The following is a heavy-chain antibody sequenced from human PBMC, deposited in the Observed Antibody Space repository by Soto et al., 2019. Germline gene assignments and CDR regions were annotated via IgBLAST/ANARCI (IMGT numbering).Heavy chain of an antibody. V-gene: IGHV4-61*01. CDR1: GGSVRTGSYH. J-gene: IGHJ4*02. D-gene: IGHD7-27*01. Sequence: QVQLQESGPGRVKPSETLSLTCSVSGGSVRTGSYHWSWIRQPPGKGLEWIGFIPNNGSPDYNPPLKSRVVVAIDRSKNQFSLKVSSVPAADTGVYFCASIGWGGDSWGQGPLVTVSS. CDR2: IPNNGSP. CDR3: ASIGWGGDS.